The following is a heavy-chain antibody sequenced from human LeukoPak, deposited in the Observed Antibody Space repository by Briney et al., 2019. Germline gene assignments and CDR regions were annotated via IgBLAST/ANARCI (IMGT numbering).Heavy chain of an antibody. Sequence: GGSLRLSCAASGFTFTTYWMHWVRQAPGKGLVWVSRINPDGSSTTYADSVKGRFTISRDNAKNSLYLQMNSLRAEDTALYYCARDPGDYWGQGTLVTVSS. CDR2: INPDGSST. J-gene: IGHJ4*02. CDR3: ARDPGDY. V-gene: IGHV3-74*01. CDR1: GFTFTTYW.